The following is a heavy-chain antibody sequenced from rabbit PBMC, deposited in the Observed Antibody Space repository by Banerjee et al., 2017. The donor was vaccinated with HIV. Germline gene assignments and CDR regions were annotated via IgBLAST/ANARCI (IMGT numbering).Heavy chain of an antibody. CDR2: IDAGSSGRT. J-gene: IGHJ6*01. V-gene: IGHV1S45*01. CDR3: ARGYYDMGL. Sequence: QEQLEESGGDLVKPEGSLTLTCTASGFSFSSTYWICWVRQAPGKGLEWIGCIDAGSSGRTSYASWAKGRFTISKTSSTTVTLQMASLTAADTAIYFCARGYYDMGLWGPGTLVTVS. CDR1: GFSFSSTYW.